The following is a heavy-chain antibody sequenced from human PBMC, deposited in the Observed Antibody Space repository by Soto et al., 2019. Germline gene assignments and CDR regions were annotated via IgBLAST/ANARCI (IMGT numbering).Heavy chain of an antibody. Sequence: EVQLVESGGGLIQPGGSLRLSCAASGFTVSSNYMSWVRQARGKGLEWVSVIYSGGSTYYADSVKGRFTISRDNSKNTLYLQMNSLRAEDTAVYYCARAYCGGDCRSYYFDYWGQGTLVTVSS. J-gene: IGHJ4*02. V-gene: IGHV3-53*01. CDR3: ARAYCGGDCRSYYFDY. D-gene: IGHD2-21*02. CDR2: IYSGGST. CDR1: GFTVSSNY.